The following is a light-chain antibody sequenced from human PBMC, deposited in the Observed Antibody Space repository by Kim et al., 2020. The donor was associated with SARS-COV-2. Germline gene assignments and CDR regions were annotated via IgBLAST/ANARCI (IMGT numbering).Light chain of an antibody. CDR2: SNN. CDR3: AAWDDSLNGVV. CDR1: SSNIGSNT. J-gene: IGLJ2*01. Sequence: GQGVTIPCSGSSSNIGSNTVNWYQQLPGTAPKLLIYSNNQRPSGVPGRFSGSKSGTSASLAISGLQSEDGADYYCAAWDDSLNGVVFGGGTQLTVL. V-gene: IGLV1-44*01.